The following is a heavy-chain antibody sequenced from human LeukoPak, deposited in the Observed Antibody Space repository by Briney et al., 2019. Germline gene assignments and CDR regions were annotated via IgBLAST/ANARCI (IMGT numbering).Heavy chain of an antibody. CDR2: IYSGGST. D-gene: IGHD5-18*01. J-gene: IGHJ6*02. V-gene: IGHV3-66*01. CDR1: GFTVSSNY. Sequence: GGSLRLSCAASGFTVSSNYMSWVRQAPGKGLEWVSVIYSGGSTYYADSVKGRFTISRDNSKNTLYLQMNSLRAEDTAVYYCARGSVTTGPFGMDVWGQGTTVTVSS. CDR3: ARGSVTTGPFGMDV.